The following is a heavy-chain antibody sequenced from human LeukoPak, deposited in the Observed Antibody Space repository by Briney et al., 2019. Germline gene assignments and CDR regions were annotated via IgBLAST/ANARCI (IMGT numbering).Heavy chain of an antibody. J-gene: IGHJ4*02. CDR1: GFTFDDYG. CDR2: INWNGGST. CDR3: ARVYGSGWYGYFDY. D-gene: IGHD6-19*01. V-gene: IGHV3-20*04. Sequence: GGSLRLSCAASGFTFDDYGMSWVRHAPGKGLEWVSGINWNGGSTGYADSVKGRFTISRDNAKNSLYLQMNSLRAEDTALYYCARVYGSGWYGYFDYWGQGTLVTVSS.